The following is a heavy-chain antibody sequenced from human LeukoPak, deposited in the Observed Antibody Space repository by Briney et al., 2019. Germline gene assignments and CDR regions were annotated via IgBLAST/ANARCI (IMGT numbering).Heavy chain of an antibody. CDR1: GFAFSNQA. J-gene: IGHJ4*02. D-gene: IGHD6-19*01. CDR2: ISDSGDIT. CDR3: AKDARRTSGWNFFDY. V-gene: IGHV3-23*01. Sequence: GGSLRLSCAASGFAFSNQAMGWVRQASGKGLEWVSVISDSGDITYYADSVKGRFTISRDNSKNTLFLQMNSLRAEDTAVYYCAKDARRTSGWNFFDYWGQGTLVTVSS.